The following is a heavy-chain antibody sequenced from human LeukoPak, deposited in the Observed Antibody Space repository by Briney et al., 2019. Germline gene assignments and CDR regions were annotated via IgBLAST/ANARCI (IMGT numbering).Heavy chain of an antibody. Sequence: PGGSLRLSCAASGFTFSSYAMHWVRQAPGKGLEWVAVISYDGSNKYYADSVKGRFTISRDNSKNTLYLQMNSLRAEDTAVYYCAKDWAGYSSSTTLDYWGQGTLVTVSS. CDR3: AKDWAGYSSSTTLDY. CDR2: ISYDGSNK. V-gene: IGHV3-30-3*01. D-gene: IGHD6-13*01. CDR1: GFTFSSYA. J-gene: IGHJ4*02.